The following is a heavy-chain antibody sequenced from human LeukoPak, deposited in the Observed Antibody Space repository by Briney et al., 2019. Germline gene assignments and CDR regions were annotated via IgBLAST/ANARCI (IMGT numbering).Heavy chain of an antibody. CDR1: GGSISSSSYY. CDR3: ARELPDYDFWSGYPHYYYYMDI. V-gene: IGHV4-39*01. Sequence: SETLSLTCTVSGGSISSSSYYWGWIRQPPGKGLEWIGSIYYSGSTYYNPSLKSRVTISVDTSKNQFSLKLSSVTAADTAVYYCARELPDYDFWSGYPHYYYYMDIWGKGTTVTVSS. D-gene: IGHD3-3*01. CDR2: IYYSGST. J-gene: IGHJ6*03.